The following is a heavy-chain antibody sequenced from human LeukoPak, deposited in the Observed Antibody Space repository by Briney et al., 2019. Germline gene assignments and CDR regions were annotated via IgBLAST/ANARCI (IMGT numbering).Heavy chain of an antibody. V-gene: IGHV1-69*04. J-gene: IGHJ4*02. CDR2: IVPIFGIA. CDR1: GGTFSSYA. CDR3: ARDRTSTPWLFDY. D-gene: IGHD2/OR15-2a*01. Sequence: SVKVSCKASGGTFSSYAISWVRQAPGQGLEWMGRIVPIFGIANYAQKFQGRVTITADKSTSTAYMELSSLRSEDTAVYYCARDRTSTPWLFDYWGQGTLVTVSS.